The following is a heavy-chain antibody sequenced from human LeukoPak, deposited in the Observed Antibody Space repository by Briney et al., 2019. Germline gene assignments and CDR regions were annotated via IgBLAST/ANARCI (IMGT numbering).Heavy chain of an antibody. D-gene: IGHD5-24*01. V-gene: IGHV3-33*01. Sequence: GRSLRLSCAASGFTFSSYGMHWVRQAPGKGLEWVAVIWYDGSNKYYADSVKGRFTISRDNSKNTLYLQMNSLRAEDTAVYYCARDSIGGYNPPDYWGQGTLVTVSS. CDR3: ARDSIGGYNPPDY. CDR2: IWYDGSNK. J-gene: IGHJ4*02. CDR1: GFTFSSYG.